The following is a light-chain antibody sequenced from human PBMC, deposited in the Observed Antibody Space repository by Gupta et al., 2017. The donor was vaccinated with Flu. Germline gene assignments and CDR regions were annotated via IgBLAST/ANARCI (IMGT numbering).Light chain of an antibody. Sequence: VGGYNSYSCYQQHPGTNPNIIIYDVSNRPPAIATHCSGAKYGNTAALTISGLQEEDEADDYCSSYTRGSTLVVAFGGGTKLTVL. V-gene: IGLV2-14*04. CDR2: DVS. CDR3: SSYTRGSTLVVA. J-gene: IGLJ2*01. CDR1: VGGYNS.